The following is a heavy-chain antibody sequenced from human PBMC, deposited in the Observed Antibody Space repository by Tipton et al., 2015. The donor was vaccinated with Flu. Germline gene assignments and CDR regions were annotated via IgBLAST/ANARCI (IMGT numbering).Heavy chain of an antibody. V-gene: IGHV1-69*18. CDR1: GGTFSSYS. CDR2: VIPISATT. CDR3: VRHETYDDFLAGPFDH. Sequence: QLVQSGAEVKKPGSSVKVSCKASGGTFSSYSISWVRQAPGQGLEWMGRVIPISATTNYGQRFQGRVNIMSDESGTTAYMELSSLRSEDTAVYYCVRHETYDDFLAGPFDHWGQGTLVTVSS. J-gene: IGHJ4*02. D-gene: IGHD3-9*01.